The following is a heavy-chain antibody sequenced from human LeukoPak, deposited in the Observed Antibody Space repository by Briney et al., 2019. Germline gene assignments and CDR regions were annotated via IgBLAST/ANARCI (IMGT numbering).Heavy chain of an antibody. Sequence: PGGSLRLSCAASGFTFSRYWMHWVRQPPGKGLVWVSRIYVDGRTTNYADSVKGRFTISRDNAKNTVYLEMNSLSVEDTATYYCIRDFRSADLWGQGTLVTVTS. CDR3: IRDFRSADL. CDR1: GFTFSRYW. V-gene: IGHV3-74*01. J-gene: IGHJ5*02. CDR2: IYVDGRTT.